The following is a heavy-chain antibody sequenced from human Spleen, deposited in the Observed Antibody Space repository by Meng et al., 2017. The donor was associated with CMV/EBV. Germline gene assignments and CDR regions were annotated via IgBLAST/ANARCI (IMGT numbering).Heavy chain of an antibody. D-gene: IGHD4-11*01. V-gene: IGHV4-39*06. Sequence: SETLSLTCTVSGGSISSGNYYWGWIRQPPGKGLEWIGEINHSGNTNYNPSLKSRVTISVDTSKNQFPLKLNSVTAADTAVYYCARAGGPGDHSRVQDGSLRLNPVVSKRNWFDPWGQGTLVTVSS. CDR3: ARAGGPGDHSRVQDGSLRLNPVVSKRNWFDP. CDR1: GGSISSGNYY. CDR2: INHSGNT. J-gene: IGHJ5*02.